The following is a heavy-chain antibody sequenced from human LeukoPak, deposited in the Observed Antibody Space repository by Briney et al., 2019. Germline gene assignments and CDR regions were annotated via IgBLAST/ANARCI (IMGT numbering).Heavy chain of an antibody. D-gene: IGHD2-2*01. CDR1: GFTFSSYA. Sequence: GGSLRLSCAASGFTFSSYAMTWVRQAPDKGLEWVSAISGSDGSTYYADSVKGRFTISRDDSQNTLYLQMNSPSAEDTAVYYCAKVETSGGANCYALDYWGQGTLVTVSS. CDR2: ISGSDGST. CDR3: AKVETSGGANCYALDY. J-gene: IGHJ4*02. V-gene: IGHV3-23*01.